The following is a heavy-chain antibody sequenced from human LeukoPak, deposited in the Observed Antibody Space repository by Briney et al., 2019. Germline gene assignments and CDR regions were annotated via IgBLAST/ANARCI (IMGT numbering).Heavy chain of an antibody. CDR3: ARSRYCGGGSCFDY. D-gene: IGHD2-15*01. CDR1: GGSIGSYY. V-gene: IGHV4-59*12. CDR2: IGYSGRT. Sequence: SETLSLTCTVSGGSIGSYYWSWIRQPPGKGLEWIGYIGYSGRTNYNPSLKSRVTISVDTSKNQFSLNLRSVTAADTAVYYCARSRYCGGGSCFDYWGQGTLVTVSS. J-gene: IGHJ4*02.